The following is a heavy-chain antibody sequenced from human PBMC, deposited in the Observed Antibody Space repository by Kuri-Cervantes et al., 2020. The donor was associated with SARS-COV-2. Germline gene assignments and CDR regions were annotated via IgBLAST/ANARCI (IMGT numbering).Heavy chain of an antibody. CDR2: ISGSGGST. J-gene: IGHJ6*02. D-gene: IGHD2-2*01. CDR3: AKGDYCSSTSCYSYYYYYYGMDV. Sequence: GGSLRLSCAASGFTFSSYSMNWVRQAPGKGLEWVSAISGSGGSTYYADSVKGRFTISRDNSKNTLYLQMNSLRAEDTAVYYCAKGDYCSSTSCYSYYYYYYGMDVWGQGTTVTVSS. V-gene: IGHV3-23*01. CDR1: GFTFSSYS.